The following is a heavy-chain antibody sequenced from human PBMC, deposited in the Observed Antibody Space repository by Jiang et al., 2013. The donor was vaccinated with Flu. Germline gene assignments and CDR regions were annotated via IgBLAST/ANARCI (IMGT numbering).Heavy chain of an antibody. CDR2: IYPGDSDT. CDR1: GYSFTSYW. J-gene: IGHJ2*01. CDR3: ARHPCQYSYGSDWYFDL. D-gene: IGHD5-18*01. V-gene: IGHV5-51*01. Sequence: GAEVKKPGESLKISCKGSGYSFTSYWIGWVRQMPGKGLEWMGIIYPGDSDTRYSPSFQGQVTISADKSISTAYLQWSSLKASDTAMYYCARHPCQYSYGSDWYFDLWGRGTLVTVSS.